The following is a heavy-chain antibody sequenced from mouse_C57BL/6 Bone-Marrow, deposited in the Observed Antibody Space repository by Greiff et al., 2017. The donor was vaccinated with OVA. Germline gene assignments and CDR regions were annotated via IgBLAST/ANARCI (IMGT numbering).Heavy chain of an antibody. CDR2: ISSGSSTN. CDR1: GFTFSDYG. Sequence: EVQGVESGGGLVKPGGSLKLSCAASGFTFSDYGMHWVRQAPEKGLEWVAYISSGSSTNYYADTVKGRFTISRDNAKNPLFLQMTSLRSADTAMYYCARINYWYFDVWGTGTTVTVSS. V-gene: IGHV5-17*01. CDR3: ARINYWYFDV. J-gene: IGHJ1*03.